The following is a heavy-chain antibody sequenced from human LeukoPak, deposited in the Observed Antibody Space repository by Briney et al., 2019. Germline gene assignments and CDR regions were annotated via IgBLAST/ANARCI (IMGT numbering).Heavy chain of an antibody. Sequence: PSETLSLTCTVSGGSISSYYWSWIRQPPGKGLKWSGYIYYSGSTNYNPSLKSRVTISVDTSKNQFSLKLSSATAADTAVYYCARDGEQQLAFDYWGQGTLVTVSS. V-gene: IGHV4-59*01. D-gene: IGHD6-13*01. J-gene: IGHJ4*02. CDR1: GGSISSYY. CDR3: ARDGEQQLAFDY. CDR2: IYYSGST.